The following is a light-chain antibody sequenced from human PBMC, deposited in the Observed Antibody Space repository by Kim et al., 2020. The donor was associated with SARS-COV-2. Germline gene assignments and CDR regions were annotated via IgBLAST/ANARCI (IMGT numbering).Light chain of an antibody. CDR3: GTWDNSGAA. J-gene: IGLJ2*01. Sequence: PGQKVTISCSGSSSNIGNKYVSWYQRFPGTAPILLMYDNNKRPSGMPDRFAGSSAGTSATLGITGLQTGDEADYYCGTWDNSGAAFGGGTQLTVL. V-gene: IGLV1-51*01. CDR1: SSNIGNKY. CDR2: DNN.